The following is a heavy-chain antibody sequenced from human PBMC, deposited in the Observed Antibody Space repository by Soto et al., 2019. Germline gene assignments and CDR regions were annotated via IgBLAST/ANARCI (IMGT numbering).Heavy chain of an antibody. CDR2: IYPDDSDT. Sequence: GESLKISCKGSGYSFTIYWIAWVRQMPGKGLEWMGIIYPDDSDTRYSPSFQGQVAISADKSISTAYLQWSSLKASDTAMYYCARGYCSSSSCYKGFGYWGQGTLVTVSS. V-gene: IGHV5-51*01. J-gene: IGHJ4*02. CDR1: GYSFTIYW. CDR3: ARGYCSSSSCYKGFGY. D-gene: IGHD2-2*02.